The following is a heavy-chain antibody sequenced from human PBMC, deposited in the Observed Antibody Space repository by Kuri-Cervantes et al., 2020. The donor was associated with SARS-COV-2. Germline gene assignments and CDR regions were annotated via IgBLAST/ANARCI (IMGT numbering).Heavy chain of an antibody. V-gene: IGHV3-30*18. Sequence: GGSLRLSCAASGFTFNTYGIHWVRQAPGKGLEWVAVISFNGGDKYYSDSVKGRFTISRDNSKNTLYLQMNSLRAEDTAVYYCAKTLPQPSAYFDYWGQGTLVTVSS. CDR1: GFTFNTYG. D-gene: IGHD2-15*01. CDR3: AKTLPQPSAYFDY. CDR2: ISFNGGDK. J-gene: IGHJ4*02.